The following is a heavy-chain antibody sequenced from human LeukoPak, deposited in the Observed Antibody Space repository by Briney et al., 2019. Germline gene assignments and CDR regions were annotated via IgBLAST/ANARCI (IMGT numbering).Heavy chain of an antibody. J-gene: IGHJ4*02. Sequence: ASVKVSCKASGYTFTSYAMHWGRQAPGQRLEWRGWINAGNGETKYSKKFQGRVTITRDTSASTAYMELSSLRSEDTAVYYCARVRGSGAAGFDYWGQGTLVTVSS. CDR1: GYTFTSYA. CDR3: ARVRGSGAAGFDY. V-gene: IGHV1-3*01. CDR2: INAGNGET. D-gene: IGHD3-10*01.